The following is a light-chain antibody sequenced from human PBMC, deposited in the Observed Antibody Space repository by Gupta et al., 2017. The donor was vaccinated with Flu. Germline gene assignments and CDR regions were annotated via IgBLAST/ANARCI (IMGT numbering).Light chain of an antibody. J-gene: IGKJ5*01. CDR3: QQRSNWPPIT. CDR2: DAS. CDR1: QSVGSY. Sequence: EIVLTQSPATLSLSPGERATLSCRASQSVGSYLAWYQQKPGQAPRLLIYDASNRATGIPARFSGSGSGKDLTLTISSREPEDFAVYYCQQRSNWPPITFGQGTRLEIK. V-gene: IGKV3-11*01.